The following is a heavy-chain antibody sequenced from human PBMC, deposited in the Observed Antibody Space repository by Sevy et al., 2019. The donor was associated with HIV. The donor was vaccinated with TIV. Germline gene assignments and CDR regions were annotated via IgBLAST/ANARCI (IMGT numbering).Heavy chain of an antibody. Sequence: SDTLSLTCAVYGGSFSGYYWSWIRQPPGKGLEWIGEINHSGSTNYNPSLKSRVTISVDTSKNQFSLKLSSVTAADTAVYYCARGRGYSYGYYYYYMDVWGKGTTVTVSS. CDR3: ARGRGYSYGYYYYYMDV. CDR1: GGSFSGYY. V-gene: IGHV4-34*01. J-gene: IGHJ6*03. D-gene: IGHD5-18*01. CDR2: INHSGST.